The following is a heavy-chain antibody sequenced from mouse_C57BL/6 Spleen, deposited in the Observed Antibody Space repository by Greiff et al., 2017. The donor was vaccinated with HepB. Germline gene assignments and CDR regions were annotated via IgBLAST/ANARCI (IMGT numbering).Heavy chain of an antibody. D-gene: IGHD1-1*01. J-gene: IGHJ3*01. CDR2: INPYNGDT. CDR3: ATGGSSSAWFAY. V-gene: IGHV1-20*01. CDR1: GYSFTGYF. Sequence: VQLKQSGPELVKPGDSVKISCKASGYSFTGYFMNWVMQSHGKSLEWIGRINPYNGDTFYNQKFKGKATLTVDKSSSTAHMELRSLTSEDSAVYYCATGGSSSAWFAYWGQGTLVTVSA.